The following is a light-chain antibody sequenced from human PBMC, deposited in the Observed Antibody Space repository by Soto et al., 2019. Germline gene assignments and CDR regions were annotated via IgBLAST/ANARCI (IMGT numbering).Light chain of an antibody. V-gene: IGKV1-39*01. CDR1: QSISSY. CDR2: AAS. Sequence: DIHMTQSPSSLSASVLDIVTITFRASQSISSYLNWYQQKPGKAPKLLIYAASSLQSGVPSRFSGSGSGTDFTLTISSLQPEDFATYYCQQSYNTPPTFGPGTKVDIK. J-gene: IGKJ3*01. CDR3: QQSYNTPPT.